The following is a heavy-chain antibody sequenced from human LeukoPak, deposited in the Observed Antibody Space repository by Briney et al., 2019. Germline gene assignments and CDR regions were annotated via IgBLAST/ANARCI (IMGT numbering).Heavy chain of an antibody. D-gene: IGHD3-10*01. CDR1: GGSISSSSYY. J-gene: IGHJ4*02. CDR3: AREGITMVWGDLYYFDY. V-gene: IGHV4-39*07. CDR2: IYYSGST. Sequence: KPSETLSLTCTVSGGSISSSSYYWGWIRQPPGKGLEWIGSIYYSGSTYYNPSLKSRVTISVDTFKNQFSLKLSSVTAADTAVYYCAREGITMVWGDLYYFDYWGQGTLVTVSS.